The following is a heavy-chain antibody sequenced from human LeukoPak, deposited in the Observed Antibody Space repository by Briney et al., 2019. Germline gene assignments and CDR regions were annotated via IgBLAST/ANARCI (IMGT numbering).Heavy chain of an antibody. D-gene: IGHD1-26*01. CDR2: ISTDGDTT. CDR1: GFTFTSYS. J-gene: IGHJ3*02. CDR3: ARARTRYSGSYGGASDI. Sequence: PGGSLRLSCAASGFTFTSYSMNWVRQAPGKGLEWVSYISTDGDTTSYADSVQGRFTISRDNAKNSLYLQMNSLRAEDTAVYYCARARTRYSGSYGGASDIWGQGTMVTVSS. V-gene: IGHV3-48*04.